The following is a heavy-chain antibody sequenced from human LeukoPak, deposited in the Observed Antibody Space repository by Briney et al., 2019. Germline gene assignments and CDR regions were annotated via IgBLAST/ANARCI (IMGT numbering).Heavy chain of an antibody. CDR2: ISGSGGST. CDR3: AKDPLRTRNWVDP. J-gene: IGHJ5*02. CDR1: GFTFSSYW. D-gene: IGHD4-17*01. Sequence: GRSLSLSCAASGFTFSSYWMSWVRPPPRKGLEWVSAISGSGGSTYYADSVKGRFTISRDNSKNTLYLQTNSLRAEDTAVYYCAKDPLRTRNWVDPWGQGTLVTV. V-gene: IGHV3-23*01.